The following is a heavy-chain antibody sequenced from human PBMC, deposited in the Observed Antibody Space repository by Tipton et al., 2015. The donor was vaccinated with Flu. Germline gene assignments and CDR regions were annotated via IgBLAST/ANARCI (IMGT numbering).Heavy chain of an antibody. V-gene: IGHV4-59*02. Sequence: TLSLTCTVSGGSVSGFYWSWIRQPPGKGLEWLGSIFFTGSADYNPSLKSRLRMSVDTSKNQFSLNLAAVTAADTAVYFCARVNTGWLDYWGQGTLVTASS. CDR3: ARVNTGWLDY. D-gene: IGHD6-19*01. CDR2: IFFTGSA. J-gene: IGHJ4*02. CDR1: GGSVSGFY.